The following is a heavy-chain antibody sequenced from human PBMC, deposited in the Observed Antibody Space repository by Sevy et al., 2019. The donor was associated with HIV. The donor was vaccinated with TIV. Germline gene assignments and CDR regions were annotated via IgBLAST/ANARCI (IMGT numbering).Heavy chain of an antibody. CDR3: AKASRATDSAFDI. Sequence: GGSLRLSCAASGFTFNNYGMHWVRQAPGKGLEWVAVVSYDGSTKYYADFMKGRFTISRDNSKNMVYLQMNSLRPEYMAVFYCAKASRATDSAFDICGQGTVVTVSS. CDR2: VSYDGSTK. CDR1: GFTFNNYG. J-gene: IGHJ3*02. D-gene: IGHD3-22*01. V-gene: IGHV3-30*18.